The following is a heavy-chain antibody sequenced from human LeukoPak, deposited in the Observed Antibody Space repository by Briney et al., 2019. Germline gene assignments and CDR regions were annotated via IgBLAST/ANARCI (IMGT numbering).Heavy chain of an antibody. J-gene: IGHJ4*02. Sequence: EGSLRLSCAASGFTFSSYAMSWVRQAPGKGLEWVSAISGSGGSTYYADSVKGRFTISRDNSKNTLYLQMNSLRAEDTAVYYCAKTPNYYYDSSGYYYFDYWGQGTLVTVSS. CDR2: ISGSGGST. CDR3: AKTPNYYYDSSGYYYFDY. CDR1: GFTFSSYA. D-gene: IGHD3-22*01. V-gene: IGHV3-23*01.